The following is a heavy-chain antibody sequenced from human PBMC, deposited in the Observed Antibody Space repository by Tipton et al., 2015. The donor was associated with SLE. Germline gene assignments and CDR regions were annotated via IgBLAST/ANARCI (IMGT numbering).Heavy chain of an antibody. V-gene: IGHV4-38-2*01. Sequence: TLSLTCAVSGYSISSGYYWGWIRQPPGKGLECIGYIYYSGSTNYNPSLKSRVTISVDTSKNQFSLKLSSVTAADTAVYYCARVLSQYYYGSGSYWEAFDIWGQGTMVTVSS. D-gene: IGHD3-10*01. CDR3: ARVLSQYYYGSGSYWEAFDI. CDR1: GYSISSGYY. J-gene: IGHJ3*02. CDR2: IYYSGST.